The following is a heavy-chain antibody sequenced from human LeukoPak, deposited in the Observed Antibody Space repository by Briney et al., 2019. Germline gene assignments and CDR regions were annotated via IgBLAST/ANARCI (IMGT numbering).Heavy chain of an antibody. CDR1: GGSFSGYY. V-gene: IGHV4-34*01. J-gene: IGHJ4*02. CDR2: IYYSGST. D-gene: IGHD3-22*01. CDR3: ARDRTRYYYDSSGPIDY. Sequence: SETLSLTCAVYGGSFSGYYWGWIRQPPGKGLEWIGSIYYSGSTYYNPSLKSRVTISVDTSKNQFSLKLSSVTAADTAVYYCARDRTRYYYDSSGPIDYWGQGTLVTVSS.